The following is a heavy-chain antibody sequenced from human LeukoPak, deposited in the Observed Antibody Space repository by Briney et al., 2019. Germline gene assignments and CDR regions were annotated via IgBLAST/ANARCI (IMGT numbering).Heavy chain of an antibody. CDR3: ARGRRQLERQMYWFDP. V-gene: IGHV1-18*01. CDR1: GYTFTSYG. J-gene: IGHJ5*02. CDR2: ISAYNGNT. Sequence: ASVKVSCKASGYTFTSYGISWVRQAPGQGREWMGWISAYNGNTNYAQKLQGRVTMTTDTSTSTAYMELRSLRSHDTAVYYCARGRRQLERQMYWFDPWGQGTLVTVSS. D-gene: IGHD1-1*01.